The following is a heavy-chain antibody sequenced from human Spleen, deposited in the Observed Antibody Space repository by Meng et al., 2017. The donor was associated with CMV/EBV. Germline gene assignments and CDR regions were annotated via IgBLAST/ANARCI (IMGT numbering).Heavy chain of an antibody. V-gene: IGHV4-61*01. Sequence: SCGSVSSGSYYWSWIRQPPGKGLEWIGYIYYSGSTNYNPSLKSRVTISVDTSKNQFSLKLSSVTAADTAVYYCARARYDFWSGYSVDYWGQGTLVTVSS. D-gene: IGHD3-3*01. J-gene: IGHJ4*02. CDR2: IYYSGST. CDR3: ARARYDFWSGYSVDY. CDR1: CGSVSSGSYY.